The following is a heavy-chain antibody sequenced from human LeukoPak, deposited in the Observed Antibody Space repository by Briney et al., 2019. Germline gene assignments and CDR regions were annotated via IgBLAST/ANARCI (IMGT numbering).Heavy chain of an antibody. Sequence: SVKVSCKASGGTFSSYAISWLRQAPAQGRDWMDRIIPILGIANYAQKFQGRVTITSDKSTSSAYMELSSLRSEDTAVYYCARVVVGYSGYDYHYYYGMDVWGQGTTVTVSS. J-gene: IGHJ6*02. CDR1: GGTFSSYA. CDR2: IIPILGIA. V-gene: IGHV1-69*04. D-gene: IGHD5-12*01. CDR3: ARVVVGYSGYDYHYYYGMDV.